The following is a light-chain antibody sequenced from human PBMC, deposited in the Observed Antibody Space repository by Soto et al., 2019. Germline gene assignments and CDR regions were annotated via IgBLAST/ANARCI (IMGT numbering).Light chain of an antibody. CDR2: DVS. CDR1: SSDVGGYNY. J-gene: IGLJ1*01. Sequence: QSALTQPASVSGSPGQSITISCTGTSSDVGGYNYVSWYQQHPGKAPKLMIYDVSNRPSGVSNRFSGSKSGNTAPLTISGLQAEDEADYYCSSYTISSTSVFGTGTKVTVL. V-gene: IGLV2-14*01. CDR3: SSYTISSTSV.